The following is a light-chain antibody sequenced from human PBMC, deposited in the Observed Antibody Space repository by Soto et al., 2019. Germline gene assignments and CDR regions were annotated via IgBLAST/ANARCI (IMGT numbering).Light chain of an antibody. Sequence: DIQMTQSPSSLSASVGDTVTITCRASQTIGSYLSWYHQIPGKPPKLLIYAVSRLQSGVPSRFSGNGSGTDFTLTISSLQPEDFATYYCQQSLNTPYSFGQGT. CDR1: QTIGSY. V-gene: IGKV1-39*01. CDR2: AVS. CDR3: QQSLNTPYS. J-gene: IGKJ2*03.